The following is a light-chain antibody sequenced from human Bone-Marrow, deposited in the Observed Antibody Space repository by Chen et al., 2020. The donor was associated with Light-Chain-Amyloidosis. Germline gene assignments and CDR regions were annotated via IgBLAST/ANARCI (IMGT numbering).Light chain of an antibody. CDR2: WAS. J-gene: IGKJ1*01. CDR3: QQYYSTPLT. Sequence: DIVMTQSPDSLAVSLGERATINCKSSQSIQYNSDNKNYLAWYQQIPGQPPKLLIYWASTRESGVPDRFRGSGSETDFTLTISSLQAEDVAVYYCQQYYSTPLTFGQGTRVEIK. CDR1: QSIQYNSDNKNY. V-gene: IGKV4-1*01.